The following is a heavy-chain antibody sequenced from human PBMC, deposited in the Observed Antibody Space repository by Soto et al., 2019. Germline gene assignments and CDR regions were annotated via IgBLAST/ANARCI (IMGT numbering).Heavy chain of an antibody. D-gene: IGHD6-13*01. Sequence: QVQLVESGGGVVQPGRSLRLSCAASGFTFSSYGMHWVRQAPGKGLEWVAIIWYDGSNKYYADSVKGRFTISRDNSKSTLYLQMNSLRAEDTAVYYCARDHSSSWYGLDFWGQGTLVTVSS. J-gene: IGHJ4*02. V-gene: IGHV3-33*01. CDR2: IWYDGSNK. CDR1: GFTFSSYG. CDR3: ARDHSSSWYGLDF.